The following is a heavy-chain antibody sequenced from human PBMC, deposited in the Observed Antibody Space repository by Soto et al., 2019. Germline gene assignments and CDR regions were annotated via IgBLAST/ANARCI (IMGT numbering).Heavy chain of an antibody. Sequence: ASVKVSCKASGGTFYTYTFSWVRQAPGQGLEWMGSITPIYPTTNYAQKLQGRVTMTTDTSTSTAYMELRSLRSDDTAVYYCASYTIFGVVGPGGMDVWGQGTTVTVSS. D-gene: IGHD3-3*01. CDR1: GGTFYTYT. CDR3: ASYTIFGVVGPGGMDV. J-gene: IGHJ6*02. CDR2: ITPIYPTT. V-gene: IGHV1-18*01.